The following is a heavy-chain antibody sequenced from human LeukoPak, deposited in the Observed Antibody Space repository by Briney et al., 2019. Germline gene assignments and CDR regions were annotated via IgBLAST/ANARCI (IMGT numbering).Heavy chain of an antibody. CDR3: ARDRYYYDSSGYYYDRYYFDY. CDR2: IKQDGSEK. J-gene: IGHJ4*02. V-gene: IGHV3-7*01. Sequence: GGSLRLSCAASGFTFSSYWMSWVRQAPGKGLEWVANIKQDGSEKYYVDSVKGRFTISRDNAKNSLYLQMNSLRAEDTAVYYCARDRYYYDSSGYYYDRYYFDYWGQGTLVTVSS. CDR1: GFTFSSYW. D-gene: IGHD3-22*01.